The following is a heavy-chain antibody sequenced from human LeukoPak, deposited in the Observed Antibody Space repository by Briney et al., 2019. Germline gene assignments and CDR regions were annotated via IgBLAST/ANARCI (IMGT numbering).Heavy chain of an antibody. J-gene: IGHJ4*02. CDR3: ARGLRVVAATPSPIGY. V-gene: IGHV1-8*03. Sequence: ASVTVSCKASGYTFTSYDINWVRQATGQGLEWMGWMNPNSGNTGYAQKFQGRVTITRNTSISTAYMELSSLRSEDTAVYYCARGLRVVAATPSPIGYWGQGTLVTVSS. CDR2: MNPNSGNT. D-gene: IGHD2-15*01. CDR1: GYTFTSYD.